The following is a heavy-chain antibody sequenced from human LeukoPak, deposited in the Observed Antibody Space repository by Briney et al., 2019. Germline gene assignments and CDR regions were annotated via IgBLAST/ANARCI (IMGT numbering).Heavy chain of an antibody. J-gene: IGHJ4*02. CDR1: GGSVSSSTYY. V-gene: IGHV4-39*01. CDR2: IYYSGST. CDR3: ARAAQLCHDY. Sequence: SETLSLTCTVSGGSVSSSTYYWGWIRQPPGKGLEWIGSIYYSGSTYYNPSLKSRLTISMDTSKNQFSLKLSSVTAADTAVYYCARAAQLCHDYWGQGTLVTVSS. D-gene: IGHD5-18*01.